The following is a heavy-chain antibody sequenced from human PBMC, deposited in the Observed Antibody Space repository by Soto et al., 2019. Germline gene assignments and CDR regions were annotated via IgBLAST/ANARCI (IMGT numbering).Heavy chain of an antibody. CDR2: IDPTDSYI. Sequence: EVQLVQSGPEVKKPGDSLRISCKASGYTFASHWISWVRQMPAKGLEWMGRIDPTDSYINYSPSFQGHVTISADKSISTAYLQRRSLKASDTAMYYCARSYGSQSPLDYWGHGTLVTVSS. CDR3: ARSYGSQSPLDY. V-gene: IGHV5-10-1*03. CDR1: GYTFASHW. D-gene: IGHD3-10*01. J-gene: IGHJ4*01.